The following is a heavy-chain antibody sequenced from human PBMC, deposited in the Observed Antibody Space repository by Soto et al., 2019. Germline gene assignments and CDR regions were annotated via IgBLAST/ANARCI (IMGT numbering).Heavy chain of an antibody. V-gene: IGHV3-21*01. J-gene: IGHJ6*03. Sequence: DVQLVESGGGLVKPGGSLRLSCTVSGFTFSNYTMDWVRQAPGKGLGWVSSIRSGSNYIYYADSVKGRFTISRDNAKNSLYLQMNSLRAEDTAVFYCARGIYCTLDICYTGYYYMDVWGKGTTVTVSS. D-gene: IGHD2-2*02. CDR3: ARGIYCTLDICYTGYYYMDV. CDR1: GFTFSNYT. CDR2: IRSGSNYI.